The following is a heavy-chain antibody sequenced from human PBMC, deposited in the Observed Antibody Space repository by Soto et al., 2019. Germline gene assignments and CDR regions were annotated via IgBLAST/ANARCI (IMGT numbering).Heavy chain of an antibody. CDR3: ASPSYKPHYYYYGMDV. CDR2: ISYDGSNK. D-gene: IGHD1-1*01. V-gene: IGHV3-30-3*01. J-gene: IGHJ6*02. CDR1: GFTFSSYA. Sequence: PERSLRLSCAASGFTFSSYAMHWVRQAPGKGLGWVAVISYDGSNKYYADSVKGRFNISRDNSKNTLYLQMNSLRAEDTAVYYCASPSYKPHYYYYGMDVWGQGTTVTVSS.